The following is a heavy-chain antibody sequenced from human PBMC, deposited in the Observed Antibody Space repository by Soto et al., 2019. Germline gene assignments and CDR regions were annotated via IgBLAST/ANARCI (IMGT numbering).Heavy chain of an antibody. V-gene: IGHV4-39*01. D-gene: IGHD6-6*01. CDR3: ARSYGSSSFFYWFDP. J-gene: IGHJ5*02. CDR1: GGSISSSSYY. CDR2: IYYSGST. Sequence: LSLTCTVSGGSISSSSYYWGWIRQPPGKGLELIGSIYYSGSTYYNPSLKSRVTISVDTSKNQFSLKLSSVTAADTAVYYCARSYGSSSFFYWFDPWGQGTLVTVSS.